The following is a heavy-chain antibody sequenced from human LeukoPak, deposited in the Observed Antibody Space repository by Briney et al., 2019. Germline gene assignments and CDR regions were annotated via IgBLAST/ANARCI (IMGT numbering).Heavy chain of an antibody. V-gene: IGHV1-18*01. CDR3: ARDQYYDSKGWFDP. CDR1: GYTFNSHG. D-gene: IGHD3-16*01. CDR2: ISTYNGNT. Sequence: ASEKVSCKASGYTFNSHGITWVRQAPGQGLEWMGWISTYNGNTNYAQKLQGRVTITTDTSTSTVYMELRSLRSDDTAVYYCARDQYYDSKGWFDPWGQGTLVTVYS. J-gene: IGHJ5*02.